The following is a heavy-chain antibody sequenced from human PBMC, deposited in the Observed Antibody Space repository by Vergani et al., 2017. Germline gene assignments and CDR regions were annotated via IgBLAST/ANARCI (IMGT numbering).Heavy chain of an antibody. J-gene: IGHJ4*02. Sequence: QVQLQESGPGLVKPSQTLSLTCTVSGGSISSGSYYWSWIRQPAGKGLEWIGRIYTSGSTNYNPSLKSRVTISVDTSKNQFSLKLSSVTAADTAVYYCARAVDCSSTSCYFDYWGQGTLVTVSS. D-gene: IGHD2-2*01. CDR3: ARAVDCSSTSCYFDY. V-gene: IGHV4-61*02. CDR2: IYTSGST. CDR1: GGSISSGSYY.